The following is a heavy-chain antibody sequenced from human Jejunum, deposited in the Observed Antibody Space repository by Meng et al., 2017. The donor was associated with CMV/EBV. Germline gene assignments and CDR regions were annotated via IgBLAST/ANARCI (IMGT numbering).Heavy chain of an antibody. V-gene: IGHV3-30-3*01. D-gene: IGHD1-26*01. CDR3: VRGSLGVQLRAGFDC. Sequence: VQLVESGGGVVQPGRSLTLSCAASGFTFSNYALHWVRQAPGKGLQSVAVITYDGASKYYADSVLGRFTVSRDNSNNKVYLEMNSLTPEDTAIYYCVRGSLGVQLRAGFDCWGQGTLVTVSS. CDR2: ITYDGASK. J-gene: IGHJ4*02. CDR1: GFTFSNYA.